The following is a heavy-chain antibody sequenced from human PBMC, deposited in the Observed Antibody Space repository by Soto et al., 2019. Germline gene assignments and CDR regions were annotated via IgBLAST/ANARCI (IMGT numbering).Heavy chain of an antibody. J-gene: IGHJ6*02. D-gene: IGHD4-17*01. Sequence: GGSLRLSCTASGFTFGDYAMSWFRQAPGKGLEWVGFIRSKAYGGTTEYAASVKGRFTISRDDSKSIAYLQMNSLKTEDTAVYYCTREGDYGGNSEKNYGMDVWGQGTTVTVSS. CDR2: IRSKAYGGTT. V-gene: IGHV3-49*03. CDR3: TREGDYGGNSEKNYGMDV. CDR1: GFTFGDYA.